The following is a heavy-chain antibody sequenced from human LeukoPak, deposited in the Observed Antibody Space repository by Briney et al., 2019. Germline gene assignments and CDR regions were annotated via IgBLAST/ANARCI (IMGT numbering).Heavy chain of an antibody. CDR2: IYYSGST. CDR3: ARAGGFYDAFDI. V-gene: IGHV4-30-4*01. CDR1: GGSISSGDYY. J-gene: IGHJ3*02. D-gene: IGHD3-10*01. Sequence: SETLSLTCTVSGGSISSGDYYWSWIRQPPGKGPEWIGYIYYSGSTYYNPSLKSRVTISVDTSKNQFSLKLSSVTAADTAVYYCARAGGFYDAFDIWGQGTMVTVSS.